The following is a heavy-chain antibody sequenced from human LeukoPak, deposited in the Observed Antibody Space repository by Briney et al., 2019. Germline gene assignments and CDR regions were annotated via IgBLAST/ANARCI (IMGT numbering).Heavy chain of an antibody. CDR1: GGSISSSSYY. D-gene: IGHD6-19*01. Sequence: SSETLSLTCTVSGGSISSSSYYWGWIRQPPGKGLEWIGEINHSGSTNYNPSLKSRVTISVDTSKNQFSPKLSSVTAADTAVYYCACRHLGQWLGPSRYWGQGTLVTVSS. V-gene: IGHV4-39*07. CDR2: INHSGST. CDR3: ACRHLGQWLGPSRY. J-gene: IGHJ4*02.